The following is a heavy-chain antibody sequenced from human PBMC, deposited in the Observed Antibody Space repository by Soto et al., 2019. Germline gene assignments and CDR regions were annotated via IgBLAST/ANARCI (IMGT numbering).Heavy chain of an antibody. J-gene: IGHJ1*01. CDR1: GFSVKTTY. CDR3: AREYSYSYPA. CDR2: IHNSGAT. Sequence: LRLSCAASGFSVKTTYMTWVRQAPGEGLEWVSVIHNSGATYYADSVKGRFTISKDNSKNTVYLQMSSLRAEDTAMYYCAREYSYSYPAWGQGTLVTVSS. V-gene: IGHV3-53*01. D-gene: IGHD2-21*01.